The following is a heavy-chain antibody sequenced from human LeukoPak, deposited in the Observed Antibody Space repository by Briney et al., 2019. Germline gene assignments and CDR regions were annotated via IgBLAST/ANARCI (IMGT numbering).Heavy chain of an antibody. V-gene: IGHV4-39*01. Sequence: PSETLSLTCAVYGGSFSSYYWGWIRQPPGKGLEWIGSIYYSGSTYYNPSLKSRVTISVDTSKNQFSLKLSSVTAADTAVYYCARLGRITMVRGAYYFDYWGQGTLVTVSS. CDR3: ARLGRITMVRGAYYFDY. D-gene: IGHD3-10*01. CDR2: IYYSGST. J-gene: IGHJ4*02. CDR1: GGSFSSYY.